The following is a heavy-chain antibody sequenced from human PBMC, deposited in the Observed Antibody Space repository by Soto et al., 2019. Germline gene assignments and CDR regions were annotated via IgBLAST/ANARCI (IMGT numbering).Heavy chain of an antibody. Sequence: VHLQGPAPGLVKPSQPLSLTCTFSGGSISSGGTSWSWTRQHPGKGLEWIGYIYYSGSTYYNPSLKSRVTISVDTSKNQFSLKLSSVTAADTAVYYCARGVIHWGQGTLVTVSS. V-gene: IGHV4-31*03. CDR2: IYYSGST. D-gene: IGHD2-21*01. J-gene: IGHJ4*02. CDR1: GGSISSGGTS. CDR3: ARGVIH.